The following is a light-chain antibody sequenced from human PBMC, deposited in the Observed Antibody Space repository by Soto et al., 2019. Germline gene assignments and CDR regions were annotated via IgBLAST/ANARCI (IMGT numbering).Light chain of an antibody. CDR2: RAS. Sequence: EIVLTQSPCTVSWSPGERATLSCGASQSVSSSYLAWYQQKPGQAPRLLMYRASSRATGIPDRFSGSASGTDFTLTVSRLEPEDFAVYYCQQYGSSPTFGQGTKVDIK. CDR3: QQYGSSPT. V-gene: IGKV3-20*01. CDR1: QSVSSSY. J-gene: IGKJ1*01.